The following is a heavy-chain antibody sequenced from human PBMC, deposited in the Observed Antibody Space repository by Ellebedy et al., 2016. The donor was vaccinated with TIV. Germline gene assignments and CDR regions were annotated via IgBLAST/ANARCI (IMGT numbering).Heavy chain of an antibody. V-gene: IGHV1-18*01. CDR3: ARHGEPYYYYGMDV. D-gene: IGHD4-17*01. CDR1: GYTFTSYG. J-gene: IGHJ6*02. CDR2: ISAYNGNT. Sequence: ASVKVSXKASGYTFTSYGISWVRQAPGQGLEWMGWISAYNGNTNYAQKLQGRVTMTTDTSTSTAYMELRSLRSDDTAVYYCARHGEPYYYYGMDVWGQGTTVTVSS.